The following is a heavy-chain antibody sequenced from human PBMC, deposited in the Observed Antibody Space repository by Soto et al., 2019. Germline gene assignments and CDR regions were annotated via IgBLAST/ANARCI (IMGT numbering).Heavy chain of an antibody. CDR3: ARLNGFCDGTKCRGYYGMDV. Sequence: QLQLQESGPGLVKPSETLSLTCAVSGGSVSSNDFSWGWVRQSPETGLEWIATIYANDDTHYNPSRRIRATIHVDTAENEFSLRLNSVTAADTAVYYCARLNGFCDGTKCRGYYGMDVWGRGTTVTVSS. CDR2: IYANDDT. CDR1: GGSVSSNDFS. D-gene: IGHD2-2*03. J-gene: IGHJ6*02. V-gene: IGHV4-39*01.